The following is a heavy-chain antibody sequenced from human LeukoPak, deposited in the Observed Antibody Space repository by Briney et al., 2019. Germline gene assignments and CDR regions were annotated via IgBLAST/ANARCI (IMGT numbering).Heavy chain of an antibody. CDR1: GSPFSTYA. CDR2: IIDSGHST. V-gene: IGHV3-64*01. D-gene: IGHD2-8*01. Sequence: QPGGPLGFPFEGPGSPFSTYAIHGFRKAPGRELKNFSAIIDSGHSTHYANSVRGRFTISRDNSKNILFLQMDSLKTEDTAVYYCARGPYHMLTMPTWFDAWGQGTLVTVSS. CDR3: ARGPYHMLTMPTWFDA. J-gene: IGHJ5*02.